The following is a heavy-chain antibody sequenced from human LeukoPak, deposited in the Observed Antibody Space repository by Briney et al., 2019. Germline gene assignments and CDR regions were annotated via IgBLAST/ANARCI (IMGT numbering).Heavy chain of an antibody. CDR3: TTRTHYDILTGYLPLVDY. Sequence: PGGSLRLSCAASGFTFSNAWMSWVRQAPAKGLDLVGRIKSKTDGGTTDYAAPVKGRFTISRDDSKNTLYMQMNSLKTEDTAVYYCTTRTHYDILTGYLPLVDYWGQGTLVTVSS. CDR2: IKSKTDGGTT. D-gene: IGHD3-9*01. CDR1: GFTFSNAW. V-gene: IGHV3-15*01. J-gene: IGHJ4*02.